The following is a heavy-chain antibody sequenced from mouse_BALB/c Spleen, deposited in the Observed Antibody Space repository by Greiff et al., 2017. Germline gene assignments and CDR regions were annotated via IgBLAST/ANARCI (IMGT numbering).Heavy chain of an antibody. V-gene: IGHV5-6-2*01. CDR2: INSNGGST. Sequence: EVKLVESGGGLVKLGGSLKLSCAASGFTFSSYYMSWVRQTPEKRLELVAAINSNGGSTYYPDTVKGRFTISRDNAKNTLYLQMSSLKSEDTALYYCASLITTPSWFAYWGQGTLVTVSA. J-gene: IGHJ3*01. CDR3: ASLITTPSWFAY. CDR1: GFTFSSYY. D-gene: IGHD1-1*01.